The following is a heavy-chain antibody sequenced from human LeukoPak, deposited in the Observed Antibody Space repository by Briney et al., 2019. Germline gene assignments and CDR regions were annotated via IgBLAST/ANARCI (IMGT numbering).Heavy chain of an antibody. J-gene: IGHJ4*02. D-gene: IGHD4-17*01. CDR2: IYYSGST. V-gene: IGHV4-59*08. CDR1: GGSISSYY. Sequence: SETLSLTCTVSGGSISSYYWSWIRQPPGKGLEWIGYIYYSGSTNYNPSLKSRVTISVDTSKNQFSLKLSSVTAADTAVYYCASTTTVTYYSDYWGQGTLVTVSS. CDR3: ASTTTVTYYSDY.